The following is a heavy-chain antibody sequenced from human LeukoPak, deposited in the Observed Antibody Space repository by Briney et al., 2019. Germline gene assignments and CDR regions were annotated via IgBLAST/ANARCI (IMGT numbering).Heavy chain of an antibody. D-gene: IGHD2-15*01. CDR3: TRQTDIVVVVAATGFDS. J-gene: IGHJ4*02. CDR1: GFTFSGSA. CDR2: IRSKANSYAT. Sequence: GGSLRLSCAASGFTFSGSAMHWVRQASGKGLEWVGRIRSKANSYATAYAASVKGRFTISRDDSKNTAYLQMNSLKTEDTAVYYCTRQTDIVVVVAATGFDSWGQGTLVTVYS. V-gene: IGHV3-73*01.